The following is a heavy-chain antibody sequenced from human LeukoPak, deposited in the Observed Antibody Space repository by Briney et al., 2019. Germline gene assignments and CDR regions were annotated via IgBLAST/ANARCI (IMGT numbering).Heavy chain of an antibody. J-gene: IGHJ5*02. CDR1: GFTFSSYW. Sequence: AGGSLRLSCAASGFTFSSYWMSSVRQAPGKGLEWMANIKQDGSEKYYVDSVKGRFTISRDNAKNSLYLQMNSLRAEDTAVYYCARDQKGNYYDSSGYYYINWFDPWGQGTLVTVSS. CDR2: IKQDGSEK. CDR3: ARDQKGNYYDSSGYYYINWFDP. D-gene: IGHD3-22*01. V-gene: IGHV3-7*01.